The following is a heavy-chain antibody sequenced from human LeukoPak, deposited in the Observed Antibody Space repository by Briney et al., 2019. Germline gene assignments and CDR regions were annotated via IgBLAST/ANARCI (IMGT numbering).Heavy chain of an antibody. J-gene: IGHJ4*02. D-gene: IGHD2-2*01. V-gene: IGHV1-18*01. CDR3: ARDQDCSSTSCYTYYFDY. CDR1: GYTFTSYG. CDR2: ISAYNGNT. Sequence: GASVKVSCKASGYTFTSYGISWVRQAPGQGLEWMGWISAYNGNTNYAQKLQGRVTMTTDTSTSTAYMELRSLRSDDTAVYYCARDQDCSSTSCYTYYFDYWGREPWSPSPQ.